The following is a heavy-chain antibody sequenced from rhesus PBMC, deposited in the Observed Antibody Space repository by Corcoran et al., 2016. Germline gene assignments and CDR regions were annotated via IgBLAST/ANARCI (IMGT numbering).Heavy chain of an antibody. Sequence: EVQLVESGGGLAKPGGSLRLSCAASGFTFSSYWMNWVRQAPGKGLEWVSAINSGGGSTYYADSVKGRFTISRDNSKNTLSLQMNSLRAEDTAVYYCAKSPRYCTSTTCYYWYFDLWGPGTPITISS. CDR2: INSGGGST. CDR3: AKSPRYCTSTTCYYWYFDL. CDR1: GFTFSSYW. V-gene: IGHV3S25*01. D-gene: IGHD2-2*01. J-gene: IGHJ2*01.